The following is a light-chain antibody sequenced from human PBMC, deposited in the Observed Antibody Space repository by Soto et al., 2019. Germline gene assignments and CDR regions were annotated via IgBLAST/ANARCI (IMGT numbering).Light chain of an antibody. J-gene: IGLJ1*01. CDR1: SSDVGGFNY. V-gene: IGLV2-14*03. CDR3: SSYTSSSTLVV. Sequence: QSVLTQPASVSGSPGQSITISCTGTSSDVGGFNYVSWYQQHPGKAPKLMIYDVTNRPSGVSFRFSGSKSGNTASLTISGLQAEDEADYYCSSYTSSSTLVVFGTGTKVTVL. CDR2: DVT.